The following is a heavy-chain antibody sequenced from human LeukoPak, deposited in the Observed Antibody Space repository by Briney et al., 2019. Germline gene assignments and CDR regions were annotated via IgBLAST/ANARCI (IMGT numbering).Heavy chain of an antibody. V-gene: IGHV4-39*07. J-gene: IGHJ5*02. D-gene: IGHD3-10*01. CDR1: GGSISSSSYY. CDR3: ARDSGGWFRDDGGRFDP. Sequence: SETLSLTCTVSGGSISSSSYYWGWIRQPPGKGLEWIGSIYYSGSTYYNPSLKSRVTISVDTSKNQFSLKLSSVTAADTAEYYCARDSGGWFRDDGGRFDPWGQGTLVTVSS. CDR2: IYYSGST.